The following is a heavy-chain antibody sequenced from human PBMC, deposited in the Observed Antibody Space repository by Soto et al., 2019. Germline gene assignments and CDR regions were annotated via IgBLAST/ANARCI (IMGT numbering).Heavy chain of an antibody. CDR2: ISYDGSNK. J-gene: IGHJ2*01. V-gene: IGHV3-30*18. CDR1: GFTFSSYG. D-gene: IGHD3-22*01. CDR3: AKAGYYDSSGYSSWYFDL. Sequence: QVQLVESGGGVVQPGRSLRLSCAASGFTFSSYGMHWVRQAPGKGLEWVAVISYDGSNKYYADSVKGRFTISRDNSKNTLYLQMNSLRAEDTAVYCCAKAGYYDSSGYSSWYFDLWGRGTLVTVSS.